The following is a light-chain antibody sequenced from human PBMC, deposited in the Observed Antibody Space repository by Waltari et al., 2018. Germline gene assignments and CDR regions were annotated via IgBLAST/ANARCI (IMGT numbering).Light chain of an antibody. V-gene: IGKV1-5*03. CDR2: KAS. Sequence: DIQMTQSPSTLSASLGDRVTITCRASQSVSTWLAWFQQRPGKAPKLLISKASTLESGVPSRVSGSGSGTEFTLTISSLQPDDAATYYCQQYNTDRTFGQGTKVEIK. CDR1: QSVSTW. CDR3: QQYNTDRT. J-gene: IGKJ1*01.